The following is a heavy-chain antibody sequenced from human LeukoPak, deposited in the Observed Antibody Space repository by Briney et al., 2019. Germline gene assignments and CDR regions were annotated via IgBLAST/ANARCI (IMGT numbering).Heavy chain of an antibody. J-gene: IGHJ5*02. CDR1: GFTSSSYW. CDR3: ARDYLGWFDP. V-gene: IGHV3-7*01. Sequence: GGSLRLSCAVSGFTSSSYWMTWVRQAPGKGLEWVANIKQDGSEKNYVDSVKGRFTISRDNAKNTLYLQMNSLRAEDTAVYYCARDYLGWFDPWGQGTLVTVSS. CDR2: IKQDGSEK.